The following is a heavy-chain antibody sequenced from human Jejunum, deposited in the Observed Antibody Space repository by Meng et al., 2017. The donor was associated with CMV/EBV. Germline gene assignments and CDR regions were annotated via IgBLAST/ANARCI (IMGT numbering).Heavy chain of an antibody. CDR2: ITPILGVA. D-gene: IGHD2-15*01. J-gene: IGHJ6*02. V-gene: IGHV1-69*02. CDR3: ARGGAAGMDV. Sequence: ACQASGGTFGSFKITWVRQAPGQGLEWMGRITPILGVADYTQKFQGRVTITADKSTNTAYMDLSSLRSEDTAVYYCARGGAAGMDVWGQGTTVTVSS. CDR1: GGTFGSFK.